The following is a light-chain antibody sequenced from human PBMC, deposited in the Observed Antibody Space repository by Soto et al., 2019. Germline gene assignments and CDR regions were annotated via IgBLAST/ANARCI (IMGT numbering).Light chain of an antibody. CDR2: DAS. CDR1: QSISSW. Sequence: DIQMTQSPSTLSASVGDRVTITCRASQSISSWLAWYQQKPGKAPKLLIYDASSLESGVPSRFSGSGSGTEFTLTISSLQPDDFATYYCLQYNSYPYTFGQGTTLEIK. J-gene: IGKJ2*01. CDR3: LQYNSYPYT. V-gene: IGKV1-5*01.